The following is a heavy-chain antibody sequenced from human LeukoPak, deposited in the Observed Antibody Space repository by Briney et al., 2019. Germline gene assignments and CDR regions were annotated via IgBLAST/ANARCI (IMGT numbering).Heavy chain of an antibody. Sequence: PSATLSLTCTVSGGSISSYYWSWIRQPPGKGLEWIGYIYYSGSTNYNPSLKSRVTISVDTSKNQFSLKLSPVTAADTAVYYCARDTRQWLAGYYYYGMDVWGQGTTVTVSS. D-gene: IGHD6-19*01. V-gene: IGHV4-59*01. J-gene: IGHJ6*02. CDR1: GGSISSYY. CDR3: ARDTRQWLAGYYYYGMDV. CDR2: IYYSGST.